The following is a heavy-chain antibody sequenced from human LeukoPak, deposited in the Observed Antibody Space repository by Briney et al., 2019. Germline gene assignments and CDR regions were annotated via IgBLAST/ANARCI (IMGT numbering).Heavy chain of an antibody. D-gene: IGHD3-22*01. CDR2: ISSSSSYI. Sequence: GGSLRLSCAASGFTFSSYSMNWVRQAPGKGLEWVSSISSSSSYIYYADSVKGRFTISRDNAKNSLYLQMNSLRAEDTAVYYCARDGRYYDSSGYYGTDDIWGQGTMVTVSS. CDR3: ARDGRYYDSSGYYGTDDI. J-gene: IGHJ3*02. CDR1: GFTFSSYS. V-gene: IGHV3-21*01.